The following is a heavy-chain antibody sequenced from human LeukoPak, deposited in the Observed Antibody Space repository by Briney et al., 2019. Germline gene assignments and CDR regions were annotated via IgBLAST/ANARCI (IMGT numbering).Heavy chain of an antibody. V-gene: IGHV7-4-1*02. CDR2: INTNTGNP. CDR1: GYIFSVYA. CDR3: ARDYTIAVGTTTYLEH. D-gene: IGHD1-14*01. Sequence: ASVKVSCKASGYIFSVYALIWVRQAPGQGLELMGWINTNTGNPTYAQGFTGRFVFSLDTSVSTAYLQISSLKAEDTAVYYCARDYTIAVGTTTYLEHWGQGTLVTVSS. J-gene: IGHJ1*01.